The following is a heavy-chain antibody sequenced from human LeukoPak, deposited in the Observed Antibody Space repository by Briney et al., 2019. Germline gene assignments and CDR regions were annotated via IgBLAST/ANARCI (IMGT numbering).Heavy chain of an antibody. D-gene: IGHD2-2*01. J-gene: IGHJ6*03. V-gene: IGHV4-4*02. CDR2: ISHSGST. Sequence: SETLSLTCAVSSGSIRTTNWWSCVRQPPGKGLEWIGEISHSGSTNYNPSLKSRVTMSVVKSKNQFSLNVTSVTAADTAVYYCARRPSSTRRQLYYYYYMDVWGKGTTVTVSS. CDR1: SGSIRTTNW. CDR3: ARRPSSTRRQLYYYYYMDV.